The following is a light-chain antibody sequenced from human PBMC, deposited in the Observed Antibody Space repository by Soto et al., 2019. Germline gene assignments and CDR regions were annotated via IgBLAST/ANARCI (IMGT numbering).Light chain of an antibody. Sequence: DMQMTQYPSTLSASVGDRVTITCRASQSISSWLAWYQQKAGKAPKLLIYDASTLESGVPSRFSGSGSGTEFTLTITSLQPDDFATYYCQQYYSFPWTFGPGTKVDI. J-gene: IGKJ1*01. CDR3: QQYYSFPWT. CDR1: QSISSW. CDR2: DAS. V-gene: IGKV1-5*01.